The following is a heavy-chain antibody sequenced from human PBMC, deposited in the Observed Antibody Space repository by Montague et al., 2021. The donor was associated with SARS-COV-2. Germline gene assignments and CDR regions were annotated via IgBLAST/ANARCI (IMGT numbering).Heavy chain of an antibody. Sequence: SETLSLTCTVSGGSISSGTYYWGWVRQPPGKGLEWIGTINYSGKTNYNPSLQSRVTISVDTSKNQLSLRVTSVTAADTAVYYCARGAKWGLSWLFDLWGRGTQVTVSS. CDR3: ARGAKWGLSWLFDL. J-gene: IGHJ2*01. CDR1: GGSISSGTYY. CDR2: INYSGKT. V-gene: IGHV4-39*01. D-gene: IGHD1-26*01.